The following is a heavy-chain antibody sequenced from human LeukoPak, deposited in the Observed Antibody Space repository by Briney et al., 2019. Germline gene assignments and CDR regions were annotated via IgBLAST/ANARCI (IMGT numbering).Heavy chain of an antibody. Sequence: PETLSLTCVVSGYPVSSNSYWAWIRQSPGKGLEWIGSIHHGGNTYYNPSLMSRVSMSLDTSKNQCSLNLNSVTAADTAVFYCARWLGNGFDIWGQGTMVTVSS. J-gene: IGHJ3*02. CDR1: GYPVSSNSY. CDR2: IHHGGNT. CDR3: ARWLGNGFDI. V-gene: IGHV4-38-2*01. D-gene: IGHD6-19*01.